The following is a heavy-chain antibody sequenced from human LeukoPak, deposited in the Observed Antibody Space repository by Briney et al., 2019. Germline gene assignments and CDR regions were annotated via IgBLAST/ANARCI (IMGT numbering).Heavy chain of an antibody. CDR3: AKDPSPTYYDILTGFYYYYGMDV. Sequence: PGGSLRLSCAVSGFTFDDYAMHWVRQAPGKGLEWVSLISGDGGSTYYADSVKGRFTISRDNSKNSLYLQMNSLRTEDTALYYCAKDPSPTYYDILTGFYYYYGMDVWGQGTTVTVSS. CDR2: ISGDGGST. CDR1: GFTFDDYA. D-gene: IGHD3-9*01. J-gene: IGHJ6*02. V-gene: IGHV3-43*02.